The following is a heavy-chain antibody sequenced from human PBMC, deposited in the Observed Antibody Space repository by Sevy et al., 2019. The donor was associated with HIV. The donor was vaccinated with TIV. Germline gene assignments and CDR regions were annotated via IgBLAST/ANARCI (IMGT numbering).Heavy chain of an antibody. V-gene: IGHV3-30*03. J-gene: IGHJ6*02. CDR3: ARGGSGDYYYYGVDV. Sequence: GGSLRLSCVGSGFTFRNFGVHWLRQAPGKGLEWLPVVSYDGSSKYYVDSVKGRFIVSRDNSKNTLYLQMNSLRTEDTAVYYCARGGSGDYYYYGVDVWGQGTTVTVSS. D-gene: IGHD3-10*01. CDR1: GFTFRNFG. CDR2: VSYDGSSK.